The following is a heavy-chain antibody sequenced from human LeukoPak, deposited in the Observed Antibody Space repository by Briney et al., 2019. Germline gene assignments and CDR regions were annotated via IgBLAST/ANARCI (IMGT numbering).Heavy chain of an antibody. V-gene: IGHV3-23*01. J-gene: IGHJ1*01. CDR2: ISGSGGTT. D-gene: IGHD2-2*01. Sequence: PGGSLRLSCAASGFTFSTYAMSWVRQAPGKGLEWASAISGSGGTTYYADSGKGRFTIPRANSKNTLSLQMNSLRAEDTAVYYCXXLGDIVVVPXAMVYFQHWGQGTLVTVSS. CDR3: XXLGDIVVVPXAMVYFQH. CDR1: GFTFSTYA.